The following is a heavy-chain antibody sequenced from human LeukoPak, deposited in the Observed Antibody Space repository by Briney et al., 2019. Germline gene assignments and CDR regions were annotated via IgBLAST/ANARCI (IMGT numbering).Heavy chain of an antibody. D-gene: IGHD6-13*01. J-gene: IGHJ5*02. CDR3: ARGQQPDNWFDP. V-gene: IGHV4-59*01. Sequence: SETVSLTCTVSGGSISSYYWSWIRQPPGKGLEWIGYIYYSGSTNYNPSLKSRVTISVGTSKNQFSLKLSSVTAADTAVYYCARGQQPDNWFDPWGQGTLVTVSS. CDR2: IYYSGST. CDR1: GGSISSYY.